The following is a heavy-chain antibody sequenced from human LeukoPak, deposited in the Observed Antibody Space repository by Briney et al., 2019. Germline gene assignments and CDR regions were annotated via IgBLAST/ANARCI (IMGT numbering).Heavy chain of an antibody. V-gene: IGHV1-8*01. CDR1: GYTFTSYD. D-gene: IGHD3-10*01. CDR2: MNPNSGNT. CDR3: ARGSTNYYGSGSYYPPSNWFDP. J-gene: IGHJ5*02. Sequence: ASVKVSCKASGYTFTSYDINWVRQAPGQGLEWMGWMNPNSGNTVYAQKFQGRVTMTRNTSISTAYMELSSLRSEDTAVYYCARGSTNYYGSGSYYPPSNWFDPWGQGTLVTVSS.